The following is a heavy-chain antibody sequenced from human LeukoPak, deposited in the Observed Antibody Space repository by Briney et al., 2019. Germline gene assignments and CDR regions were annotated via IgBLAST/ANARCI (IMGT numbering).Heavy chain of an antibody. CDR2: ISGGGGTK. D-gene: IGHD1-26*01. CDR1: GFAFSDYY. V-gene: IGHV3-11*01. Sequence: PGGSLRLSCAASGFAFSDYYMSWIRQAPGKGLEWVSYISGGGGTKYYADSVKGRFTISRDNAKNSPYLQMNSLTVEDTALYYCARVRGSYSTDYWGQGTLVTVSS. CDR3: ARVRGSYSTDY. J-gene: IGHJ4*02.